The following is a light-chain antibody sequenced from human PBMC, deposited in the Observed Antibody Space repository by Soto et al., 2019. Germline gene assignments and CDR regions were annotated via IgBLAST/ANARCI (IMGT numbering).Light chain of an antibody. CDR2: GVS. CDR1: QSVTSNA. Sequence: IVFTQSSATLSFSRVGIAALWFRASQSVTSNALAWYQQKPSQAPRLLIYGVSNRATGIPDRFSGSGSGTDFTLTISRLEPEDFAVYYCQQRSNWTFGQGTKVDIK. CDR3: QQRSNWT. V-gene: IGKV3D-20*02. J-gene: IGKJ1*01.